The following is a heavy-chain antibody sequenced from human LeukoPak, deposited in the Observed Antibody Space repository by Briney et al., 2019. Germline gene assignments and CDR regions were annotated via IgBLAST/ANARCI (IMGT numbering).Heavy chain of an antibody. CDR2: IYHTGST. Sequence: PSGTLSLTCAVSGGSISSSNWWNWVRQPPGKGLEWIGEIYHTGSTNYNPSLKSRVTISVDKSKNQFSLKLSSVTAADTAVYYCARRPRMYYYEPRFDPWGQGTLVTVSS. CDR1: GGSISSSNW. J-gene: IGHJ5*02. CDR3: ARRPRMYYYEPRFDP. D-gene: IGHD3-22*01. V-gene: IGHV4-4*02.